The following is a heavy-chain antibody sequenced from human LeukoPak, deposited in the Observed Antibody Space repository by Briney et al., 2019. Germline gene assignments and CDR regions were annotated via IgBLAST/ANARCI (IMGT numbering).Heavy chain of an antibody. D-gene: IGHD3-10*01. V-gene: IGHV4-59*01. CDR2: IYYTGST. J-gene: IGHJ4*02. Sequence: SETLSLTCTVSGGTISSYYWTWIRQPPGKGLEWMGYIYYTGSTNYNPSLKSRVTISVDTSKNQFSLKLSSVTAADTAVYYCARGPYGYFDYWGQGTLVTVSS. CDR1: GGTISSYY. CDR3: ARGPYGYFDY.